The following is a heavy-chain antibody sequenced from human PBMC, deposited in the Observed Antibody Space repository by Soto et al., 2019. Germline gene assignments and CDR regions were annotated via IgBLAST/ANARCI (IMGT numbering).Heavy chain of an antibody. D-gene: IGHD4-17*01. V-gene: IGHV3-23*01. CDR1: GFTFSSYA. Sequence: GESLKISCAASGFTFSSYAMSWVRQAPGKGLEWVSAISGSGGSTYYADSVKGRFTISRDNSKNTLYLQMNSLRAEDTAVYYCAKDRRRYGDYSISFCYWGQGTLVTVSS. J-gene: IGHJ4*02. CDR3: AKDRRRYGDYSISFCY. CDR2: ISGSGGST.